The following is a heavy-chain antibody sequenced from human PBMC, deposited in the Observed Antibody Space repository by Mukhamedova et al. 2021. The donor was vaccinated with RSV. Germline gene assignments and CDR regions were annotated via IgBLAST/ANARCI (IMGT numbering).Heavy chain of an antibody. CDR3: SIASVASTRDYGAYHFDY. CDR2: SGAI. V-gene: IGHV3-49*02. D-gene: IGHD4-17*01. Sequence: SGAIEYAASVKGRFTISRDDSKNIAYLQMSSLKTEDTAVYYCSIASVASTRDYGAYHFDYWGQGTLVTVSS. J-gene: IGHJ4*02.